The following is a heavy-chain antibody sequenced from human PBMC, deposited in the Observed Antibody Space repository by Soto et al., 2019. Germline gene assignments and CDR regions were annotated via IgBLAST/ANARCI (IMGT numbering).Heavy chain of an antibody. CDR2: INPNSGGT. Sequence: ASVKVSCKASGYTFTSYGVSWVRQAPGQGLEWMGWINPNSGGTNYAQKFQGWVTMTRDTSISTAYMELSRLRSDDTAVYYCARGGDIVLVPAESGMDVWGQGTTVTVSS. D-gene: IGHD2-2*01. J-gene: IGHJ6*02. CDR3: ARGGDIVLVPAESGMDV. V-gene: IGHV1-2*04. CDR1: GYTFTSYG.